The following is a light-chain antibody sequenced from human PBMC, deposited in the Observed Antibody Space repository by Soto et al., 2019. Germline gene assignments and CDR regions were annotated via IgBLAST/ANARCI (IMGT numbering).Light chain of an antibody. CDR2: DVS. CDR1: SSDVGGYNY. Sequence: QSALTQPASVSGSPGQSITISCTGTSSDVGGYNYVSWYQQHPGKAPKLMIFDVSNRPSGVSNRFSASKSGNTASLTISGLQAEDEADDYCSSYTSSSTLVIFGGGTKLTVL. V-gene: IGLV2-14*01. J-gene: IGLJ2*01. CDR3: SSYTSSSTLVI.